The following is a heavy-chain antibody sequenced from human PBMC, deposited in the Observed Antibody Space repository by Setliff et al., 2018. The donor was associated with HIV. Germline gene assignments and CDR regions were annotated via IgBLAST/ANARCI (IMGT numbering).Heavy chain of an antibody. CDR1: GFTFSSYA. J-gene: IGHJ4*02. D-gene: IGHD1-1*01. V-gene: IGHV3-23*01. CDR2: ISGSGGDT. Sequence: GGSLRLSCASSGFTFSSYAMTWVRQAPGKGLECVAVISGSGGDTYYADSVKGRFTISRDNARNSLYVQMNSLRVEDTAVYFCARVHRGGVGRQHWRSFDYWGQGTLVTVSS. CDR3: ARVHRGGVGRQHWRSFDY.